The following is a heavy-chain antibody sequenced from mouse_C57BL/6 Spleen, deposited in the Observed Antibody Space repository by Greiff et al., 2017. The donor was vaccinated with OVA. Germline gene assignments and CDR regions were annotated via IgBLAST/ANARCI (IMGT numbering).Heavy chain of an antibody. CDR1: GYTFTDYY. D-gene: IGHD2-4*01. V-gene: IGHV1-19*01. CDR3: ARREYDYDDYYAMDY. Sequence: EVQLQQSGPVLVKPGASVKMSCKASGYTFTDYYMNWVKQSHGKSLEWIGVINPYNGGTSYNQKFKGKATLTVDKSSSTAYMELNSLTSEDSAVYYCARREYDYDDYYAMDYWGQGTSVTVSS. J-gene: IGHJ4*01. CDR2: INPYNGGT.